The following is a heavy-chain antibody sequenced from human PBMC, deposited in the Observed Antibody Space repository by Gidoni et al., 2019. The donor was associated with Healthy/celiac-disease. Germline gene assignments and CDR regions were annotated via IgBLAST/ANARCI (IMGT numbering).Heavy chain of an antibody. J-gene: IGHJ5*02. CDR3: ARLRDSGSQCRFDP. Sequence: QVQLVHSGAAVKKPGASVKVSCKASGYTFTGYYMHWVRQSPGQGLEWMGRINPNSGGTNYAQKFQGRVTMTRDTSISTAYMELSRLRSDDTAVYYCARLRDSGSQCRFDPWGQGTLVTVSS. CDR2: INPNSGGT. V-gene: IGHV1-2*06. D-gene: IGHD1-26*01. CDR1: GYTFTGYY.